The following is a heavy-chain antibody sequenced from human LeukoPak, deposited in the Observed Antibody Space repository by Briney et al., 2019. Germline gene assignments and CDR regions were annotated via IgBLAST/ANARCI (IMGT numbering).Heavy chain of an antibody. CDR2: ISSSSSYI. J-gene: IGHJ4*02. CDR1: GFTFSSYS. V-gene: IGHV3-21*01. Sequence: GGSLRLSRAASGFTFSSYSMNWVRQAPGKGLEWVSSISSSSSYIYYADSVKGRFTISRDNAKNSLYLQMNSLRAEDTAVYYCARDSPMGSHDYWGQGTLVTVSS. CDR3: ARDSPMGSHDY. D-gene: IGHD3-10*01.